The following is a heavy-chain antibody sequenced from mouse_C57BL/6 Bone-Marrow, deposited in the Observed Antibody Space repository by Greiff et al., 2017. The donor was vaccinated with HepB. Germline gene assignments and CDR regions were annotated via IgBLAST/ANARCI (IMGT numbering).Heavy chain of an antibody. V-gene: IGHV3-6*01. CDR3: ANYYFDY. CDR1: GYSITSGYY. CDR2: ISYDGSN. J-gene: IGHJ2*01. Sequence: EVQLQESGPGLVKPSQSLSLTCSVTGYSITSGYYWNWIRQFPGNKLEWMGYISYDGSNNYNPSLKNRISITRDTSKNQFFLKLNSVTTEDTATYYCANYYFDYWGQGTTLTVSS.